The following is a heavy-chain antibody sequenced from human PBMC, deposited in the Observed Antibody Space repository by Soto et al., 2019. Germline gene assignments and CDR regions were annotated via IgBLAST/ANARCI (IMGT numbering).Heavy chain of an antibody. J-gene: IGHJ4*02. CDR2: IYYSGST. V-gene: IGHV4-39*07. D-gene: IGHD5-12*01. CDR1: GGSISSSSYY. Sequence: PSETLSLTCTVSGGSISSSSYYWGWIRQPPGKGLGWIGCIYYSGSTYYNPSLKSRVTISVDRSKNQFSPKLSSVTAADTAVYYCAAGGGLPRYYWGQGTLVTVSS. CDR3: AAGGGLPRYY.